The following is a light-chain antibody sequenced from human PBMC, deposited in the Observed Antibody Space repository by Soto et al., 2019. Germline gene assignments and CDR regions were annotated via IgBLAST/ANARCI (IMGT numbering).Light chain of an antibody. CDR2: EVD. V-gene: IGLV2-8*01. CDR3: ISYAGNSNYV. CDR1: TNDVGGFNY. Sequence: QSVLTQPPSASGSAGQSVTISCTGPTNDVGGFNYVSWYQQHPGRVPKLIIYEVDKRPSGVPDRFSGSKSGNTASLTVSGLQADDEADYYCISYAGNSNYVFGTGTKVTVL. J-gene: IGLJ1*01.